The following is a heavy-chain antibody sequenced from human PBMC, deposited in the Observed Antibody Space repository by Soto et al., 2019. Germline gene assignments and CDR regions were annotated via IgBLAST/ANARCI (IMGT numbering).Heavy chain of an antibody. CDR3: ARRYSSSSDY. Sequence: PSETLSLTCTVSGGSISSYYWSWIRQPPGKGLEWIGYIFYSGSTNYNPSLKSRVTISVDTSKTQFSLKLSSVTAADTAVYYCARRYSSSSDYWGQGTLVTVSS. CDR2: IFYSGST. J-gene: IGHJ4*02. CDR1: GGSISSYY. V-gene: IGHV4-59*08. D-gene: IGHD6-13*01.